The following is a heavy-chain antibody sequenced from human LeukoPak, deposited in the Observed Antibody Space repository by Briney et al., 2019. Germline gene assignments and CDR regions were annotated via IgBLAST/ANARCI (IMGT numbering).Heavy chain of an antibody. Sequence: GASVKVSCKASGYTFTGYYMHWVRQAPGQGLEWMGWINPNSGGTNYAQKFQGRVTMTRDTSIRTAYMELSRLRSDDTAVYYCARDLGSGYDYFDYWGQGTLVTVSS. CDR3: ARDLGSGYDYFDY. V-gene: IGHV1-2*02. D-gene: IGHD5-12*01. CDR2: INPNSGGT. J-gene: IGHJ4*02. CDR1: GYTFTGYY.